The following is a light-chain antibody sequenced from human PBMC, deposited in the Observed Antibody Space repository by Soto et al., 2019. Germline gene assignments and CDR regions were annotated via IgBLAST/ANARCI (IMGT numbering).Light chain of an antibody. V-gene: IGLV4-69*01. CDR2: LNSDGSH. CDR1: SGHSSYA. J-gene: IGLJ3*02. CDR3: QTWGTGIPWV. Sequence: QPVLTQSPSASASLGASVKLTCTLSSGHSSYAIAWHQQQPEKGPRYLMKLNSDGSHSKGDGIPDRVSGSSSGAERYLTIPSLQSEDEADYYCQTWGTGIPWVFGGGTQLTVL.